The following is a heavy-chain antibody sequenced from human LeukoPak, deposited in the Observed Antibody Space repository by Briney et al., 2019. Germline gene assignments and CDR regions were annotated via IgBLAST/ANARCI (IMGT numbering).Heavy chain of an antibody. V-gene: IGHV3-30*02. CDR1: GFTFSSYG. D-gene: IGHD6-13*01. CDR3: AKDILEGGSWHQNYFDC. J-gene: IGHJ4*02. CDR2: IRYDGSNK. Sequence: GGSLRLSCAASGFTFSSYGMHWVRQAPGKGLEWVAFIRYDGSNKYYADSVKGRFTISRDNSKNTLYLQMNSLRAEDTAVYYCAKDILEGGSWHQNYFDCWGQGTLVTVSS.